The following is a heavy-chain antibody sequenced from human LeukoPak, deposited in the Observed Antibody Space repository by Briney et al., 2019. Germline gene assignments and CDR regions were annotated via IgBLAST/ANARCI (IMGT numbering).Heavy chain of an antibody. CDR3: AREARARWEPYYFDY. V-gene: IGHV1-69*05. CDR2: IIPIFGTA. Sequence: SVKVSCKASGGTFRSYAISWVRQPPAQGLEWMGGIIPIFGTANYAQKFQGRVTITTDEYTNTAYMELSSLRSEDTAVYFCAREARARWEPYYFDYWGQGTLVTVSS. D-gene: IGHD1-26*01. J-gene: IGHJ4*02. CDR1: GGTFRSYA.